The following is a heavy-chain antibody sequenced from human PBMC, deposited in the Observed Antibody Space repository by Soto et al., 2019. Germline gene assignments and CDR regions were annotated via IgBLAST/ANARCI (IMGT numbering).Heavy chain of an antibody. J-gene: IGHJ5*02. V-gene: IGHV4-31*03. CDR3: ARADIVVVPAAMYGDMEQNWFDP. CDR1: GGSISSGGYY. CDR2: IYYSGST. D-gene: IGHD2-2*01. Sequence: PSETLSLTCTVSGGSISSGGYYWSWIRQHPGKGLEWIGYIYYSGSTYYNPSLKSRVTISVDTSKNQFSLKLSSVTAADTAVYYCARADIVVVPAAMYGDMEQNWFDPWGQGTLVTVSS.